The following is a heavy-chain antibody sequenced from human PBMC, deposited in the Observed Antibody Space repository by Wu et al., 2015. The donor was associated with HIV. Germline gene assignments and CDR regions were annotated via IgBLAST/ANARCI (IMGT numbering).Heavy chain of an antibody. Sequence: VQLVQSGGEVKKPGASVKVACKSSGYIFSDFGIHWVRQGPGEGLEWMGWISAQNGNRKYAQKFQGRVTMTTETSSGTAYMELRSLRSDDTAMYFCARGHYYDTSSSPMYWGPGTRVIVSS. CDR2: ISAQNGNR. J-gene: IGHJ4*02. CDR3: ARGHYYDTSSSPMY. V-gene: IGHV1-18*01. CDR1: GYIFSDFG. D-gene: IGHD3-22*01.